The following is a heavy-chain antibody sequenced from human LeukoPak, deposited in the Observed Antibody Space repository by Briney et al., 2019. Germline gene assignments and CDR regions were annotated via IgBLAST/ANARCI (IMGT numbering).Heavy chain of an antibody. CDR2: ISGSGGST. D-gene: IGHD3-22*01. J-gene: IGHJ5*02. CDR3: AKDGLLGYYYDSTGGS. Sequence: PGGSLRLSCAASGFTFSSYAMSWVRQAPGKGLEWVSAISGSGGSTYYADSVKGRFTISRDNSKNTLYLQMNSLRAEDTAVYYCAKDGLLGYYYDSTGGSWSQGTLVTVFS. CDR1: GFTFSSYA. V-gene: IGHV3-23*01.